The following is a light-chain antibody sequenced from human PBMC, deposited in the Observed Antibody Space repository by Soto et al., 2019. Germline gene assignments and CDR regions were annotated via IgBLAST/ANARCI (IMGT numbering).Light chain of an antibody. CDR2: DNN. Sequence: QSVLTQPPSVSAAPGQKVTISCSGSSSNIGNNYVSWYQQLPGTAPKLLIYDNNKRPSGIPDRFSGSKSDTSATLGITGLQTGDEADYYCGTWDSSLSVGVFGGGTKVTVL. CDR1: SSNIGNNY. CDR3: GTWDSSLSVGV. J-gene: IGLJ2*01. V-gene: IGLV1-51*01.